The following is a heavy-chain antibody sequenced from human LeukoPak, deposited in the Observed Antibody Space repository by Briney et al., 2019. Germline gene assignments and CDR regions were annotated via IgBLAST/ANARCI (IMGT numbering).Heavy chain of an antibody. CDR1: GYSFTSYS. Sequence: RGESLKISCQGSGYSFTSYSIGWVRQMPGKGLEWMAIIYTGDSDTRYNPSFQGKVTTSSDKSISTAYLQWSSLNASATTLPSCARQLLAVAGAQYFDYWGQGTLVGVSS. D-gene: IGHD6-19*01. CDR3: ARQLLAVAGAQYFDY. V-gene: IGHV5-51*01. CDR2: IYTGDSDT. J-gene: IGHJ4*02.